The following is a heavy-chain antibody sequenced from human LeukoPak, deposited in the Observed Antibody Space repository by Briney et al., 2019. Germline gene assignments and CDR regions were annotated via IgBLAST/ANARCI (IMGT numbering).Heavy chain of an antibody. CDR3: ARDKSAFDI. CDR1: GYSFTDYA. CDR2: ISAYNGNT. V-gene: IGHV1-18*01. Sequence: ASVKVSCKTSGYSFTDYAITWVRQVRGQGLEWMGWISAYNGNTNYAQKLQGRVTMTTDTSTSTAYMELRSLRSDDTAVYYCARDKSAFDIWGQGTMVTVSS. J-gene: IGHJ3*02.